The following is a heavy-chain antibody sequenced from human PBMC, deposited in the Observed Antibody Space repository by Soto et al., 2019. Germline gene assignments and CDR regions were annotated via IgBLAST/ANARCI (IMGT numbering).Heavy chain of an antibody. CDR3: ARDRLMATAGTARHYFGLDV. Sequence: TLSLTCTVSGGCIRSGGYYWSWVRQNPRRGLEWIGNIYYSGYTYHNPALKSRLTISVDTSKNQFSLNLSSVTAGETAVYYCARDRLMATAGTARHYFGLDVWGQGTTVTVPS. D-gene: IGHD2-8*01. CDR1: GGCIRSGGYY. V-gene: IGHV4-31*03. J-gene: IGHJ6*02. CDR2: IYYSGYT.